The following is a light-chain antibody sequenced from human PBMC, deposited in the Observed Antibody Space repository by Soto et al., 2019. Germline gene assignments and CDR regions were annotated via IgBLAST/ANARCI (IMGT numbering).Light chain of an antibody. CDR2: EVS. V-gene: IGLV2-8*01. Sequence: QPVLTQPPSASGSPGESVTISCTGSSGDVGAFKYVSWFQQFPGKAPKLIIYEVSERPSGVPGRFSGSKSDNTASLTVSGLQADDEGIYFCTAYAGFNNLLFGGGTKLT. CDR3: TAYAGFNNLL. CDR1: SGDVGAFKY. J-gene: IGLJ2*01.